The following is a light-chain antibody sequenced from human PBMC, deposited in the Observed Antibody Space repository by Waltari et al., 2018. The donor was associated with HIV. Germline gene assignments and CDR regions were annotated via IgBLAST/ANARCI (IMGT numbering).Light chain of an antibody. Sequence: QSVMTQPPSASGNPGQRVTIACSGTSSNIGSRSVNWYQHFPGTAPKRLIFTNDPRPSGVPDRFAASKSGTSASLSISGLHSGDEGVYYCSAWDVSLNGVVFGGGTKLTVL. J-gene: IGLJ2*01. CDR3: SAWDVSLNGVV. V-gene: IGLV1-44*01. CDR2: TND. CDR1: SSNIGSRS.